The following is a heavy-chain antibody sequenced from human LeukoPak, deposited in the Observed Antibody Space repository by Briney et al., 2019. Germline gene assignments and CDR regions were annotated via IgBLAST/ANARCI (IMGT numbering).Heavy chain of an antibody. V-gene: IGHV3-48*03. J-gene: IGHJ4*02. CDR3: ARDGNYYDSSGYPFDY. Sequence: GGSLRLSCAASGFTFSSYEMNWVRQAPGKGLEWVSYISSSGSTIYYADSVKGRFTISRDNAKNSLYLQMNSLRAEDTAVYYCARDGNYYDSSGYPFDYWGRGTLVTVSS. CDR2: ISSSGSTI. CDR1: GFTFSSYE. D-gene: IGHD3-22*01.